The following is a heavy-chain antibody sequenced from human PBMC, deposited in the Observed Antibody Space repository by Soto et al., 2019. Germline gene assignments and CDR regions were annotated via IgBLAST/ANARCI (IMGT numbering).Heavy chain of an antibody. CDR1: GVTVGSDAYY. D-gene: IGHD3-16*02. Sequence: QVQLLQSGPGLVKSSQTLSLTCTVSGVTVGSDAYYWSWIRQHPGKGLEWIGNIYHTGSTYYRPSLTSRILISLDASKNEFSLTLTSVTVADTAVYFCARYRFSGNRWSKFDYWGQGTLVTVSS. CDR2: IYHTGST. CDR3: ARYRFSGNRWSKFDY. J-gene: IGHJ4*02. V-gene: IGHV4-31*03.